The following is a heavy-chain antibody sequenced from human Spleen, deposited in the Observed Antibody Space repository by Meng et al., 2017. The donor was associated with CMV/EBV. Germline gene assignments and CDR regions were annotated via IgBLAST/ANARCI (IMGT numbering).Heavy chain of an antibody. J-gene: IGHJ6*02. D-gene: IGHD5-18*01. CDR1: SNS. CDR2: IGRISSFI. V-gene: IGHV3-21*01. CDR3: AGDYSGYSYGRDYYYYGMDV. Sequence: SNSRNWGRQEPGKGLEWVSSIGRISSFIYYGNSMKNRFTISGENANNTLYLKMNRLRAEDTAVYYCAGDYSGYSYGRDYYYYGMDVWGQGTTVTVSS.